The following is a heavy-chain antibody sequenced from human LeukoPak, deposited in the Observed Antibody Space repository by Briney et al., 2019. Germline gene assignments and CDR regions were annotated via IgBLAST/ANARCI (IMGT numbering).Heavy chain of an antibody. CDR3: ARANSYSSGWYDARNHFDY. CDR1: SGSISSHY. V-gene: IGHV4-59*11. D-gene: IGHD6-19*01. CDR2: IYYSGST. Sequence: SETLSLTCTVSSGSISSHYWSWIRQPPGKGLEWIGYIYYSGSTNYNPSLKSRVTISVDTSKNQFSLKLSSVTAADTAVYYCARANSYSSGWYDARNHFDYWGQGTLVAVSS. J-gene: IGHJ4*02.